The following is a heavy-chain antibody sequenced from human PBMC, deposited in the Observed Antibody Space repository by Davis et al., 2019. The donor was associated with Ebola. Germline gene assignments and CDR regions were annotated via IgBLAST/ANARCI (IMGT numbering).Heavy chain of an antibody. D-gene: IGHD3-3*01. CDR1: GVVLNNAW. V-gene: IGHV3-74*01. CDR2: INNDGSIT. Sequence: GESLKISCAASGVVLNNAWMSWVRQAPGKGPVWVARINNDGSITNYVDSVKGRFTISRDNAKNTVHLQMNSLRVDDTAIYYCRSASPRGDYWGQGTLVTVSS. J-gene: IGHJ4*02. CDR3: RSASPRGDY.